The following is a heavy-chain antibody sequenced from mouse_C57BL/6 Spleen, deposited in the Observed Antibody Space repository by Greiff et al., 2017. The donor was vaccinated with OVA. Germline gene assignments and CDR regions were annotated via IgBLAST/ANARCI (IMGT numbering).Heavy chain of an antibody. V-gene: IGHV1-19*01. CDR1: GYTFTDYY. CDR2: INPYNGGT. Sequence: EVQLQQSGPVLVKPGASVKMSCKASGYTFTDYYMNWVKQSHGKSLEWIGVINPYNGGTSYNQKFKGKATLTVDKSSSTAYMELNSLTSEDSAVYYCIYYGYDEKRDYAMDYWGQGTSVTVSS. J-gene: IGHJ4*01. CDR3: IYYGYDEKRDYAMDY. D-gene: IGHD2-2*01.